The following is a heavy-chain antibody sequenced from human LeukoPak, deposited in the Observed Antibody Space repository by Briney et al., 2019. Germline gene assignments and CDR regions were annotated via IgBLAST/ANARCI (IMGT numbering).Heavy chain of an antibody. D-gene: IGHD2-15*01. J-gene: IGHJ4*02. CDR3: ARYSDNTSGLDY. CDR2: INPNTGHT. CDR1: GITLTDHY. V-gene: IGHV1-2*02. Sequence: ASVKVSCKASGITLTDHYIHWLRQAPGQGLEWMGWINPNTGHTGYAEKFQGGVTMTRGTSIGTVYMEVASLKSDDTAVYFCARYSDNTSGLDYWGQGTLVTVSS.